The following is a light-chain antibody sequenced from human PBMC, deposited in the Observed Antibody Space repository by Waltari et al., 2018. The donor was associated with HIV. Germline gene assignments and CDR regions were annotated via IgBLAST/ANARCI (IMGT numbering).Light chain of an antibody. V-gene: IGLV2-14*01. CDR3: SSYTSSSTSV. CDR2: EVS. Sequence: QSALTQPASVSGSPGQSIPISCTGTRRDDGGYNYVPWYQQHPGKAPKLMIYEVSNRPSGVSNRFSGSKSGNTASLTISGLQAEDEADYYCSSYTSSSTSVFGTGTKVTVL. J-gene: IGLJ1*01. CDR1: RRDDGGYNY.